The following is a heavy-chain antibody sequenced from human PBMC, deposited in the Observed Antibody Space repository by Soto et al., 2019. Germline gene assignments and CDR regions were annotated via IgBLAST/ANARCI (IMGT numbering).Heavy chain of an antibody. CDR3: ARDSRTPSGGMDV. Sequence: QVQLQESGPGLVKPSQTLSLTCTVSGGSISSGDYHWTWIRQAPGKGLEWIGAIYYSASTYYNPSLVSRITISIDTSKNQFSLKLTSVTAADTAVYYCARDSRTPSGGMDVWGQGTTVTVSS. CDR2: IYYSAST. V-gene: IGHV4-30-4*01. J-gene: IGHJ6*02. CDR1: GGSISSGDYH.